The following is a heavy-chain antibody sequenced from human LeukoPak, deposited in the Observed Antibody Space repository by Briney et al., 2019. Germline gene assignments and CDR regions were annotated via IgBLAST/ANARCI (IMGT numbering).Heavy chain of an antibody. Sequence: GGSLRLSCAASGFTFSNYWMHWVRRAPGQGLVWVSRINTDGSTINYADSVKGRFAISRDDAKNTLYLHMYSLRAGDTAIYYCARAGSYRFDYWGQGTLVTVSS. CDR1: GFTFSNYW. CDR2: INTDGSTI. D-gene: IGHD3-16*02. CDR3: ARAGSYRFDY. V-gene: IGHV3-74*01. J-gene: IGHJ4*02.